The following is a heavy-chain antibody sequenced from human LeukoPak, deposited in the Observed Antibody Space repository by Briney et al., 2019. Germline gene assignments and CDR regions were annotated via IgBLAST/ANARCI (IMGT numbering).Heavy chain of an antibody. J-gene: IGHJ3*02. CDR2: ISGSGGST. Sequence: GGTLRLSCAASGFTFSSYAMSWVRQAPGKGLEWVSAISGSGGSTYYADSVKGRFTISRDNSKNTLYLQMNSLRAEDTAVYYCAKVNYDSSGYDAFDIWGQGTMVTVSS. CDR3: AKVNYDSSGYDAFDI. CDR1: GFTFSSYA. V-gene: IGHV3-23*01. D-gene: IGHD3-22*01.